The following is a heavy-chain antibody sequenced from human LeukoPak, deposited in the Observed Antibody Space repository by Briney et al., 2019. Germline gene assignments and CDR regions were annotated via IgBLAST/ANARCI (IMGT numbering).Heavy chain of an antibody. V-gene: IGHV4-38-2*02. J-gene: IGHJ4*02. CDR3: ARVARCTSCFDVYD. Sequence: SETLSLTCTVSGYSITSAYYRGWIRQPPGEVLEWIGSFFLSGSTYYNPSLKSRVTISVDTSKNQFYLTLSSVTAADTAVYYCARVARCTSCFDVYDWGKGVMVTVSS. CDR1: GYSITSAYY. CDR2: FFLSGST. D-gene: IGHD2-2*01.